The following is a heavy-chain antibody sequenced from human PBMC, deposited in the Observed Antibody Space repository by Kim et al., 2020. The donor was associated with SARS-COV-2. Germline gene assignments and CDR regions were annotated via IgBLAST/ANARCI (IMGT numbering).Heavy chain of an antibody. CDR2: IKQDGSEK. CDR1: GFTFSSYW. J-gene: IGHJ4*02. Sequence: GGSLRLSCAASGFTFSSYWMSWVRQAPGKGLEWVANIKQDGSEKYYVDSVKGRFTISRDNAKNSLYLQMNSLRAEDTAVYYCARDEPPVLLWFGESHPFHWGQGTLVTVSS. CDR3: ARDEPPVLLWFGESHPFH. D-gene: IGHD3-10*01. V-gene: IGHV3-7*03.